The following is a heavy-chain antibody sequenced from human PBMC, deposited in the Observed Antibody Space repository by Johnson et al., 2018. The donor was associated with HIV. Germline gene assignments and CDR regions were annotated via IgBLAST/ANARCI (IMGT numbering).Heavy chain of an antibody. CDR3: AKSTQANILRESGPYGAFDI. CDR2: IGTAGDT. D-gene: IGHD3-10*01. J-gene: IGHJ3*02. V-gene: IGHV3-13*01. CDR1: GFTFSTHD. Sequence: VQLVESGGGLVKPGGSLRLSCAASGFTFSTHDMHWVRQASGKGLEWVSAIGTAGDTYYPGSVKGRFTISSDNAKNTLYVQMNSLRAEDTAVYYCAKSTQANILRESGPYGAFDIWGQGTMVTVSS.